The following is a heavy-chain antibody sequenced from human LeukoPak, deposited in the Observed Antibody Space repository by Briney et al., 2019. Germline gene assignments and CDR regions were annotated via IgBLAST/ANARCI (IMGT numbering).Heavy chain of an antibody. CDR3: ARDRMTTVTNDAFDI. CDR2: IGSSGTTI. CDR1: GFTFSSYE. V-gene: IGHV3-48*03. J-gene: IGHJ3*02. Sequence: QPGGSLRLSCAASGFTFSSYEMNWVRQAPGKGLEWVSYIGSSGTTIYYADSVKGRFTISRDNAKNSLFLQMNSLGAEDTAVYYCARDRMTTVTNDAFDIWGQGTMVTVSS. D-gene: IGHD4-17*01.